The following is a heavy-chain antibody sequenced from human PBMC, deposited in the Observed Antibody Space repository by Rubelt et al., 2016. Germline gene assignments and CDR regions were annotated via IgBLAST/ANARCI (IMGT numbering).Heavy chain of an antibody. J-gene: IGHJ4*02. CDR3: AGAEGTIVGGVASTRDVSY. CDR1: GGSISSSSYY. V-gene: IGHV4-39*01. D-gene: IGHD2-21*01. CDR2: IYYSWST. Sequence: QLQLQESGPGLVKPSETLSLTCTVSGGSISSSSYYWGWIRQPPGKGLEWIGSIYYSWSTYYNPSLRCGGSILLVCTKTRCTRTWSRVAPGDRDGYYGAGAEGTIVGGVASTRDVSYGGQGTVVTVS.